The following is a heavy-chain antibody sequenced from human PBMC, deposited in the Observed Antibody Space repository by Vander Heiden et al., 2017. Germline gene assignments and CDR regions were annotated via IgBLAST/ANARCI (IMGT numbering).Heavy chain of an antibody. CDR1: GITFSSYW. CDR2: IKQDGSEK. CDR3: ARDIRYVDRDGFWFDP. Sequence: EVQLVESGGGLVQPGGSLRLPCAASGITFSSYWMSWVRQPPGKGLEWVANIKQDGSEKYYVDSVKGRFTISRDNAKNSLYLQMNSLRVEDTAVFYCARDIRYVDRDGFWFDPWGRGTLVTVSS. V-gene: IGHV3-7*01. J-gene: IGHJ5*02. D-gene: IGHD3-9*01.